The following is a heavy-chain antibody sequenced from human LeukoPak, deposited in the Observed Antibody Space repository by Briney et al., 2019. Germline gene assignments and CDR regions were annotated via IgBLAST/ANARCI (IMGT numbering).Heavy chain of an antibody. CDR1: GGSISSGGYY. CDR3: ARRGVRYWFDP. J-gene: IGHJ5*02. Sequence: SETLSLTCTVSGGSISSGGYYWSWIRQHPGKGLEWIGYIYYSGSTYYNPSLKSRVTISVDTSKNQFSLKLSSVTAADTAVYYCARRGVRYWFDPWGQGTLVTVSS. V-gene: IGHV4-31*03. CDR2: IYYSGST. D-gene: IGHD2-8*01.